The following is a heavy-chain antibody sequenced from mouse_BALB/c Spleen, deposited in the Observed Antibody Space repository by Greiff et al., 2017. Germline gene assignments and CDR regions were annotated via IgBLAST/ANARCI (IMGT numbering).Heavy chain of an antibody. D-gene: IGHD2-2*01. CDR2: ISYSGST. J-gene: IGHJ4*01. CDR3: ASLWLRRVYYAMDY. V-gene: IGHV3-2*02. CDR1: GYSITSDYA. Sequence: DVQLQESGPGLVKPSQSLSLTCTVTGYSITSDYAWNWIRQFPGNKLEWMGYISYSGSTSYNPSLKSRISITRDTSKNQFFLQLNSVTTEDTATYYCASLWLRRVYYAMDYWGQGTSVTVSS.